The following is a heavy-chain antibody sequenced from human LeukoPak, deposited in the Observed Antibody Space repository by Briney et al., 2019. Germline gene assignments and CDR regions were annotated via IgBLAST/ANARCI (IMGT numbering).Heavy chain of an antibody. D-gene: IGHD6-19*01. CDR3: ARGTPAVARGGDFDY. CDR2: INHSGST. CDR1: GGSFSGYY. Sequence: PSETLSLTCAVYGGSFSGYYWSWIRQPPGKGLEWIGEINHSGSTNYNPSLKSRVTISVDTSKNQFSLKLSSVTAADTAVYYCARGTPAVARGGDFDYWGQGTLVTVSS. J-gene: IGHJ4*02. V-gene: IGHV4-34*01.